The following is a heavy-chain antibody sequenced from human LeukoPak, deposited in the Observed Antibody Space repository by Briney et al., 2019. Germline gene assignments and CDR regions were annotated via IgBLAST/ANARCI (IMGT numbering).Heavy chain of an antibody. CDR2: IYTSGST. CDR1: GGSISSYY. V-gene: IGHV4-4*07. J-gene: IGHJ4*02. D-gene: IGHD3-3*01. CDR3: ARGVQNPPSYDFWSGYTQYYFDY. Sequence: PSETLSLTCTVSGGSISSYYWSWIRQPAGKGLEWIGRIYTSGSTNYNPSLKSRVTMSVDTSKNQFSLKLSSVTAADTAVYYCARGVQNPPSYDFWSGYTQYYFDYWGQGTLVTVSS.